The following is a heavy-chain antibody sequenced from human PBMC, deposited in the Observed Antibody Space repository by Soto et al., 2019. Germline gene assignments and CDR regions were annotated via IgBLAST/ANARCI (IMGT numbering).Heavy chain of an antibody. D-gene: IGHD2-2*01. Sequence: PSETLSLTCTVSGGSISSYYWSWIRQPPGKGLEWIGYIYYSGSTNYNPSLKSRVTISVDTSKNQFSLKLSSVTAADTAVYYCVRAVGLSVVPAASYYYYGMDVWGQGTTVTVSS. CDR3: VRAVGLSVVPAASYYYYGMDV. CDR2: IYYSGST. CDR1: GGSISSYY. V-gene: IGHV4-59*01. J-gene: IGHJ6*02.